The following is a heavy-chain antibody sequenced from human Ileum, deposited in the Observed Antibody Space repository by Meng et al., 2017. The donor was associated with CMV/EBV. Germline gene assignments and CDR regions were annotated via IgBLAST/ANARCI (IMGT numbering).Heavy chain of an antibody. V-gene: IGHV4-30-4*01. Sequence: SETLSLTCTVSGGSINRDGFYWSWVRQPPGKGLEWIGFIYSSGSTFYSPSLKSRLTISLDASKNQFSLRLTSVTAADTAVYYCAKDQRDNNWNDYYGMDVWGQGTTVTGAS. J-gene: IGHJ6*01. CDR1: GGSINRDGFY. CDR3: AKDQRDNNWNDYYGMDV. D-gene: IGHD1-20*01. CDR2: IYSSGST.